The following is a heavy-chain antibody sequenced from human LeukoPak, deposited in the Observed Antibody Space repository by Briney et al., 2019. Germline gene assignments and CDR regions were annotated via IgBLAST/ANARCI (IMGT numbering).Heavy chain of an antibody. V-gene: IGHV3-23*01. CDR2: IDRGVGSTST. D-gene: IGHD6-13*01. CDR1: GFTLSIYD. CDR3: ARVGGSSWYGNFDY. Sequence: GGSLRLSCAASGFTLSIYDMSWVRQAPGKGLECVSAIDRGVGSTSTYYADSVKGRFTISRDNSKNTLYLQMNSLRAEDTAVYYCARVGGSSWYGNFDYWGQGTLVTVSS. J-gene: IGHJ4*02.